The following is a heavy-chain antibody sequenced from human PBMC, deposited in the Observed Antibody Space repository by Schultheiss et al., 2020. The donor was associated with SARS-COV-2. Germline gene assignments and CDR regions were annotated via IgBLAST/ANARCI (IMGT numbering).Heavy chain of an antibody. Sequence: SETLSLTCTVSGGSISSYYWSWIRQPPGKGLEWIGYIYYSGSTNYNPSLKSRVTISVDTSKNQFSLKLSSVTAADTAVYYCASPATGTEQWLVPSQSFQHWGQGTLVTVSS. CDR2: IYYSGST. CDR3: ASPATGTEQWLVPSQSFQH. J-gene: IGHJ1*01. CDR1: GGSISSYY. V-gene: IGHV4-59*12. D-gene: IGHD6-19*01.